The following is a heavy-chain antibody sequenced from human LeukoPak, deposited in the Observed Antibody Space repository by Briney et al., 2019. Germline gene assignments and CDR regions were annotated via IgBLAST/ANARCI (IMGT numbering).Heavy chain of an antibody. D-gene: IGHD5-12*01. V-gene: IGHV4-59*01. CDR2: VFYKGST. Sequence: PSETLSLTCTVSGGSISDYLWSWIRQPPGKGLEWGGYVFYKGSTNYNPSLTSRVTISIDTSMLRFSRSLSSVTAADTARYYCASERGSRRYTFDYWGQGNMVTVSS. CDR1: GGSISDYL. J-gene: IGHJ4*02. CDR3: ASERGSRRYTFDY.